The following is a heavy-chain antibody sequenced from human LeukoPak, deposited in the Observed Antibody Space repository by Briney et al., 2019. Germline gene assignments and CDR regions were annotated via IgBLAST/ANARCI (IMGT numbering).Heavy chain of an antibody. D-gene: IGHD3-22*01. CDR3: ARVGLGIVVVHFFDY. CDR2: INHSGST. V-gene: IGHV4-30-2*06. CDR1: GGSISSGPYF. J-gene: IGHJ4*02. Sequence: SETLSLTCSVSGGSISSGPYFWSWIRQSPGQGLEWIGEINHSGSTNYNPSLKSRVTISVDTSKNQFSLKLSSVTAADTAVYYCARVGLGIVVVHFFDYWGQGTLVTVSS.